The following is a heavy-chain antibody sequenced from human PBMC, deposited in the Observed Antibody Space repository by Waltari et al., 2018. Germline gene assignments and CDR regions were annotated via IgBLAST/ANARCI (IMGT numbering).Heavy chain of an antibody. Sequence: EVQVVQSGAEVKKPGESLKISCEGSGYSFTTTWIGGVRQRPGKGLEWMGIIYPGDSDTRYSPSFQGQVTISADKSINTAYLQWSTLKASDTAMYYCVVGSSFDYWGQGTLVTVSS. V-gene: IGHV5-51*01. CDR3: VVGSSFDY. CDR2: IYPGDSDT. CDR1: GYSFTTTW. D-gene: IGHD3-10*01. J-gene: IGHJ4*02.